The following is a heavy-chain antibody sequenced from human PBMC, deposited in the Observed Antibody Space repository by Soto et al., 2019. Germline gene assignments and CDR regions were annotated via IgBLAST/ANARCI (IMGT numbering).Heavy chain of an antibody. CDR3: GKRTVTGVLDV. CDR1: GFTFSSYA. V-gene: IGHV3-23*01. J-gene: IGHJ3*01. CDR2: ISGSGGST. D-gene: IGHD4-17*01. Sequence: EVQLLESGGGLVQPGGSLRLSCAASGFTFSSYAMNWVRQAPGKGLEWVSTISGSGGSTYYADSVKGRFTISRDNSKSPLYLQMTSLRADDTAVYYCGKRTVTGVLDVWGQGKMVTVAS.